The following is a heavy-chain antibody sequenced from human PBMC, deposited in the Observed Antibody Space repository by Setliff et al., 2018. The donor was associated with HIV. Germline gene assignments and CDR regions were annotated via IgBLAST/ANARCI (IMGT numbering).Heavy chain of an antibody. CDR2: IYIRGGTT. CDR3: ARSQETSVAATEI. Sequence: TLSLTCAVSGASISDGTYYWSWIRQPAGKGLEWIGHIYIRGGTTNYSPSLKSRVTISLDTSKNQFSLSLSSVTASDTALYYCARSQETSVAATEIWGQGTMVTVSS. CDR1: GASISDGTYY. V-gene: IGHV4-61*09. J-gene: IGHJ3*02.